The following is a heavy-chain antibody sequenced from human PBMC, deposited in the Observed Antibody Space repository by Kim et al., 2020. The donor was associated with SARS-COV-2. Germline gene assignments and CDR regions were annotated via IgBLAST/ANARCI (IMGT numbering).Heavy chain of an antibody. D-gene: IGHD3-16*01. CDR1: GFVFSGYD. V-gene: IGHV3-13*05. J-gene: IGHJ3*01. Sequence: GGSLRLSSVGSGFVFSGYDIHWVRQSPGRGLEWVSSIGPTGDPFYPGSKKGRFTISRENAKESVFLQMSSLSVEDTAVYYCARGGALGRAFDVWGQGTVVTVSS. CDR3: ARGGALGRAFDV. CDR2: IGPTGDP.